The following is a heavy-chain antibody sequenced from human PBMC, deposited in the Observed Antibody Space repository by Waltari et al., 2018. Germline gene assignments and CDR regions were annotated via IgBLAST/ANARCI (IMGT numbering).Heavy chain of an antibody. CDR1: GGSISSSSYY. CDR3: ARVGGYGDWFDP. V-gene: IGHV4-39*07. Sequence: QLQLQESGPGLVKPSETLSLTCTVSGGSISSSSYYWGWIRQPPGKGLEWIGSIYYSGSTYYNPSLKSRVTIAVDTSKNQFSRKLSSGTAADTAVYYCARVGGYGDWFDPWGQGTLVTVSS. CDR2: IYYSGST. D-gene: IGHD5-12*01. J-gene: IGHJ5*02.